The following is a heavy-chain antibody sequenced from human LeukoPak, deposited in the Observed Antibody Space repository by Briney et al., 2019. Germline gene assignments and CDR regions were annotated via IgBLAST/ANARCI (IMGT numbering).Heavy chain of an antibody. D-gene: IGHD3-16*02. Sequence: PSETLSLTCSVSGASISSDYWSWIRQPPGKGLEWIGYVYYSGTTHYNPSLKSRVTMSVDTSKNQFSLKLTSVTAADTAMYYCARDQRVGYDYVAGSYRSYKWFDPWGQGTLVTVSS. J-gene: IGHJ5*02. V-gene: IGHV4-59*01. CDR2: VYYSGTT. CDR3: ARDQRVGYDYVAGSYRSYKWFDP. CDR1: GASISSDY.